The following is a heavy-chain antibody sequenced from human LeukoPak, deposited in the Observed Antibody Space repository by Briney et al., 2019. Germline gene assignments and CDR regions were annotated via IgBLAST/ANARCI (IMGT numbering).Heavy chain of an antibody. Sequence: ASVKVSCKASGYNFTNYGISWVRQAPGQGLEWMGWISTYNGNTYYAQKVQGRVTMTTDTSTSTAYMELRSLRSDDTAVYYCACGSRQPDAFDIWGQGTMVTVSS. CDR2: ISTYNGNT. V-gene: IGHV1-18*01. CDR1: GYNFTNYG. J-gene: IGHJ3*02. D-gene: IGHD1-14*01. CDR3: ACGSRQPDAFDI.